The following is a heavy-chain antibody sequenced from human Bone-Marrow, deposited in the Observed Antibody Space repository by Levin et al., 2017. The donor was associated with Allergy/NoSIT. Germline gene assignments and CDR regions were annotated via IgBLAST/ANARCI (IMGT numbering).Heavy chain of an antibody. CDR1: GGSISSSNW. CDR3: ARNQNQDSSGYYSSPNWYFDL. Sequence: SETLSLTCAVSGGSISSSNWWSWVRQPPGKGLEWLGEIYHSGSTNYNPSLKSRVTISVDKSKNQFSLKLSSVTAADTAVYYCARNQNQDSSGYYSSPNWYFDLWGRGTLVTVSS. J-gene: IGHJ2*01. CDR2: IYHSGST. V-gene: IGHV4-4*02. D-gene: IGHD3-22*01.